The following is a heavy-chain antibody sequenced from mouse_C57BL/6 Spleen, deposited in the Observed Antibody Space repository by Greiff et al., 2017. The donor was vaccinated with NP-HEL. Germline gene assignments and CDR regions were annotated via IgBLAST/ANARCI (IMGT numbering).Heavy chain of an antibody. J-gene: IGHJ3*01. Sequence: VKLQESGAELVKPGASVKISCKASGYAFSSYWMNWVKQRPGKGLEWIGQIYPGDGDTNYNGKFKGKATLTADKSSSTAYMQLSSLTSEDSAVYFCARDGNYVAWFAYWGQGTLVTVSA. V-gene: IGHV1-80*01. D-gene: IGHD2-1*01. CDR1: GYAFSSYW. CDR2: IYPGDGDT. CDR3: ARDGNYVAWFAY.